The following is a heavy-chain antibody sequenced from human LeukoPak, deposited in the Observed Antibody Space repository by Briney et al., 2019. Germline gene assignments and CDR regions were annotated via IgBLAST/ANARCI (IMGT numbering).Heavy chain of an antibody. D-gene: IGHD3-10*01. J-gene: IGHJ5*02. CDR2: IGAYNGNT. CDR3: ARNLWFGELNGYFWFDP. Sequence: ASVKVSCKASGYTFTSYGISWVRQAPGQGLEWMGWIGAYNGNTNYAQKLQGRVTMTTDTSTSTAYMELRSLRSDDTAVYYCARNLWFGELNGYFWFDPWGQGTLATVSS. CDR1: GYTFTSYG. V-gene: IGHV1-18*01.